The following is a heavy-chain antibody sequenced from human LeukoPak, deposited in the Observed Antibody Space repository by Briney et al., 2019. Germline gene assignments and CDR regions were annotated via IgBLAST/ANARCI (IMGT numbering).Heavy chain of an antibody. Sequence: SETLSRTCTVSGGSISSGGCYGSGIRQPPGEGLKWIGYIYQSGSTYYNPSLKSRVTISVDRSKNQFSLKVTSVTAAHPAVYHSPRTNSASSFHNWAHGTLVTVSS. CDR3: PRTNSASSFHN. CDR2: IYQSGST. V-gene: IGHV4-30-2*02. CDR1: GGSISSGGCY. D-gene: IGHD1-14*01. J-gene: IGHJ4*01.